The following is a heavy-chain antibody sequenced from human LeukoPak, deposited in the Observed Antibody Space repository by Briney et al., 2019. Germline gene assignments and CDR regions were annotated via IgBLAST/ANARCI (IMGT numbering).Heavy chain of an antibody. D-gene: IGHD3-10*01. Sequence: GGSLRLSCAASGFTFSSYAMHWVRQAPGKGLEWVAVISYDGSNKYYADSVKGRFTISRDNSKNTLYLQMNSLRAEDTAVYYCARVKAPTYYPAAFDIWGQGTQVTVSS. J-gene: IGHJ4*02. CDR3: ARVKAPTYYPAAFDI. V-gene: IGHV3-30-3*01. CDR1: GFTFSSYA. CDR2: ISYDGSNK.